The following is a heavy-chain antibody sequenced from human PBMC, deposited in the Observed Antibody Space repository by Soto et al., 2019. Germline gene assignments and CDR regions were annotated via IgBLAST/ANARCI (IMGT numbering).Heavy chain of an antibody. CDR2: INHSGST. V-gene: IGHV4-34*01. Sequence: QVQLQQWGAGLLRPSETLSLTCAVNGGSFSVYYWSWIRQPPGRGLEWVGEINHSGSTNYNPSLTSRVTMSVDTSKNQFSLKLSSVTAADTAVYYCARGPIAKDLGPFDYWGQGPLVTVSS. CDR3: ARGPIAKDLGPFDY. J-gene: IGHJ4*02. CDR1: GGSFSVYY.